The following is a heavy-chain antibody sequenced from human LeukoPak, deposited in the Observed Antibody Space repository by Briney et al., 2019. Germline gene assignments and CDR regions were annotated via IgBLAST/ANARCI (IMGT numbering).Heavy chain of an antibody. D-gene: IGHD2-2*01. CDR1: GFTFSSYG. CDR2: ISYDGNNK. J-gene: IGHJ6*03. Sequence: GRSLRLSCAASGFTFSSYGMHWVRQAPGKGLEWVAVISYDGNNKYFADSVKGRFTISRDNSKNTLYLQMNSLRAEDTAVYYCAKCQYQLPGGYYYYMDVWGNGTTVTVSS. V-gene: IGHV3-30*18. CDR3: AKCQYQLPGGYYYYMDV.